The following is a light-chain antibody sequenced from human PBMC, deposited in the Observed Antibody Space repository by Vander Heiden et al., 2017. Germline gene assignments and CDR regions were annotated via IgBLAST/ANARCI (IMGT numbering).Light chain of an antibody. Sequence: DIQMTQSPSSLSASVGDRVTITCQASQDISNYLNWYQQKPGKAPKLLIYDASNLETGVQSRFSGSGYGTDFTFTISSLQPEDIATYYCQQYDNLPRALTFGGGTKVEIK. V-gene: IGKV1-33*01. CDR3: QQYDNLPRALT. J-gene: IGKJ4*01. CDR1: QDISNY. CDR2: DAS.